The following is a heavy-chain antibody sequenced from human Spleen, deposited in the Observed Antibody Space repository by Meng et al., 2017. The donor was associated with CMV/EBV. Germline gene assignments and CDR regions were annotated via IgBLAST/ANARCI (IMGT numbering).Heavy chain of an antibody. CDR3: AREDYSNYGGDYYYGMDV. J-gene: IGHJ6*02. CDR1: GFSVSSNY. D-gene: IGHD4-11*01. CDR2: IYVAGTT. V-gene: IGHV3-66*01. Sequence: GGSLRLSCAASGFSVSSNYMTWVRQAPGKGLDWVSVIYVAGTTYYADSVKGRFTISRDNSKNTLYLQMNSLRAEDTAVYYCAREDYSNYGGDYYYGMDVWGQGTTVTVSS.